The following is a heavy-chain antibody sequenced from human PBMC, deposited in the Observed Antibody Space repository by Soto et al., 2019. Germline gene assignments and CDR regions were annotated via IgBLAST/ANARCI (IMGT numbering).Heavy chain of an antibody. D-gene: IGHD6-13*01. V-gene: IGHV1-8*01. CDR1: GYTFTSYD. Sequence: QVQLVQSGAEVKKPGASVKVSCKASGYTFTSYDINWVRKATGQGLEWMGWMKPNSGNTGYAPKFQGRVTMTRNTSISTTYMEPSSLRSEDPAVYYCARERSAASTASCDPWGQGTLVTVSS. CDR3: ARERSAASTASCDP. CDR2: MKPNSGNT. J-gene: IGHJ5*02.